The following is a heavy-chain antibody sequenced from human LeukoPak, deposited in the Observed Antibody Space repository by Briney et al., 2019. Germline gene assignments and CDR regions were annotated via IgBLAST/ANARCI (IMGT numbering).Heavy chain of an antibody. V-gene: IGHV3-48*03. Sequence: GGSLRLSCAASGFTVSSNEMSWVRQAPGKGLEWVSYISSSGSTMYYADSVKGRFTISRDNAKNTLYLQMNSLRAEDTAVYYCARRASSNSRELDYWGQGTLVTVSS. J-gene: IGHJ4*02. CDR2: ISSSGSTM. CDR1: GFTVSSNE. D-gene: IGHD1-1*01. CDR3: ARRASSNSRELDY.